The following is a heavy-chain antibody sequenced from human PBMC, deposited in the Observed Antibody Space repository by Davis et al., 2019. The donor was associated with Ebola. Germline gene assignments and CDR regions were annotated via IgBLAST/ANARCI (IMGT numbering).Heavy chain of an antibody. CDR2: INHSGST. V-gene: IGHV4-34*01. D-gene: IGHD3-10*01. CDR3: ARKVIDGAVPDRRHYYGMDV. CDR1: GGSFSGYY. Sequence: SETLSLTCAVYGGSFSGYYWSWIRQPPGKGLEWIGEINHSGSTNYNPSLKSRVTISVDTSKNQFSLKLSSVTAADTAVYYCARKVIDGAVPDRRHYYGMDVWGQGTTVTVSS. J-gene: IGHJ6*02.